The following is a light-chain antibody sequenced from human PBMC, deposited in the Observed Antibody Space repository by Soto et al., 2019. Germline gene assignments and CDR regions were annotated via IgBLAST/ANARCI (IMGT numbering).Light chain of an antibody. J-gene: IGKJ3*01. Sequence: EIVLTQSPATLSLSPGERATLYCWASQSVNNYLAWYQQKPGQTTRLLIYEASNRAPGIPARFSGSGSGTDFTLTISSLEPEDFAVYFCQQWSRWPRETFGPGTKVDI. V-gene: IGKV3-11*01. CDR1: QSVNNY. CDR2: EAS. CDR3: QQWSRWPRET.